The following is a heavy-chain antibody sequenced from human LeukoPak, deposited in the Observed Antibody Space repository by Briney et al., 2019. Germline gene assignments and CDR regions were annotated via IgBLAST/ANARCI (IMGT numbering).Heavy chain of an antibody. CDR1: GGSFSGYY. D-gene: IGHD4-17*01. J-gene: IGHJ4*02. V-gene: IGHV4-34*01. CDR3: ARAPPTTGFDY. Sequence: SETLSLTCAVYGGSFSGYYWSWIRQPPGKGLEWIGEINHSGSTNYNPSLKSRVTISVDTSKNQFSLKLSSVTAADTAVYYCARAPPTTGFDYWGQGTLVTVSS. CDR2: INHSGST.